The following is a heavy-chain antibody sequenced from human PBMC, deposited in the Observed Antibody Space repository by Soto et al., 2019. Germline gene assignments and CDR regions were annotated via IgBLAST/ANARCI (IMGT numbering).Heavy chain of an antibody. CDR1: GGTFSSYA. Sequence: KISCKASGGTFSSYAISWVRQAPGQGLEWMGGIIPIFGTANYAQKFQGRVTITADESTSTAYMELSSLRSEDTAVYYCAQPSRSYYYYMDVWGKGTTVTVSS. D-gene: IGHD3-10*01. J-gene: IGHJ6*03. CDR2: IIPIFGTA. CDR3: AQPSRSYYYYMDV. V-gene: IGHV1-69*01.